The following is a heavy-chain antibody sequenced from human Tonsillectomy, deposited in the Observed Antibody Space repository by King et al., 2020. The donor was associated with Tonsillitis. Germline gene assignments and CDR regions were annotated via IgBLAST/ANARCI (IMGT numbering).Heavy chain of an antibody. V-gene: IGHV3-30-3*01. CDR2: ISYDGSNK. J-gene: IGHJ5*02. D-gene: IGHD6-13*01. CDR3: ARVYEQLVTMNWFDP. CDR1: GFTFSSYA. Sequence: VQLVESGGGVVQPGRSLRLSCAASGFTFSSYAMHWVRQAPGKGLEWVAVISYDGSNKYYADSVKGRFTISRDNSKNTLYLQKNSLRAEDTAVYYCARVYEQLVTMNWFDPWGQGTLVTVSS.